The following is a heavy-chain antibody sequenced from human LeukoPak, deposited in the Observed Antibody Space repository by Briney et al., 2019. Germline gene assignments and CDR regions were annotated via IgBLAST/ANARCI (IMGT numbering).Heavy chain of an antibody. Sequence: SETLSLTCIVSGGSISPYHWSWIRQPPGKGLEWIGYIYYSGSTNYNPSLKSRVTISVDTSKNQLSLKLSSVTAADTAVYYCARHITGVGAFDTWGQGTMVTVSS. J-gene: IGHJ3*02. D-gene: IGHD1-14*01. CDR2: IYYSGST. CDR3: ARHITGVGAFDT. CDR1: GGSISPYH. V-gene: IGHV4-59*08.